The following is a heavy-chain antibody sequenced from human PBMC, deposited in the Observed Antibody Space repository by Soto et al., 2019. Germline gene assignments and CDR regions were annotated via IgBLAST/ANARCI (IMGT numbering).Heavy chain of an antibody. CDR3: ARGPDDSDVPRWDY. D-gene: IGHD4-17*01. CDR2: INTRGGTT. Sequence: QVQLVQSGAEVRKPGASVRLSCKASGYTLTRFYLHWVRQAPGQGLEWMGIINTRGGTTAYAQKFQGRLTVTRDTSTSTVYMELSNLRSEDTAIYYCARGPDDSDVPRWDYWGQGTRVTVSS. V-gene: IGHV1-46*01. CDR1: GYTLTRFY. J-gene: IGHJ4*02.